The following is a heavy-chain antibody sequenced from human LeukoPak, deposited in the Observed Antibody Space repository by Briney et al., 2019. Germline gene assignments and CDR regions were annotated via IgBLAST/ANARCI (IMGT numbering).Heavy chain of an antibody. V-gene: IGHV4-59*01. CDR3: ARGLPGYSGGDDAFDI. CDR1: GGSISSYY. Sequence: PSETLSLTCTVSGGSISSYYWSWIRQPPGKGLEYIGYIFYSGSTNYSPSLKSRVTISLDTSKNQFSLMLSSVTAADTAVYYCARGLPGYSGGDDAFDIWGQGTVVIVS. J-gene: IGHJ3*02. D-gene: IGHD6-19*01. CDR2: IFYSGST.